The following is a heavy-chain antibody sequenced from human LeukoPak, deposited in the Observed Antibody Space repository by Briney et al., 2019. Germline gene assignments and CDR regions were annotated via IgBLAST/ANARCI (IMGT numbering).Heavy chain of an antibody. CDR2: FDPEDGET. CDR3: ATAGDLYGMAV. J-gene: IGHJ6*02. D-gene: IGHD3-16*01. V-gene: IGHV1-24*01. CDR1: GYTLTELS. Sequence: ASVKVSCKVSGYTLTELSMHWVRQAPGKGPEWMGGFDPEDGETIYAQKFQCSVTMTEDTSTDTAYMELSSLRSEDTAVYYCATAGDLYGMAVWGQGTTVTVSS.